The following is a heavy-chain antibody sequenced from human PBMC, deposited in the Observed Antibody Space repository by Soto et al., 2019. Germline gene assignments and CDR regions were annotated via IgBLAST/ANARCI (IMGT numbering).Heavy chain of an antibody. CDR1: GFTFSSYA. D-gene: IGHD6-13*01. J-gene: IGHJ6*02. CDR2: IRGSGGST. V-gene: IGHV3-23*01. Sequence: GGSPRLSCAASGFTFSSYAMSWVRQAPGKGLEWVSGIRGSGGSTHYADSVKGRFTIARDNSKNTLYLQMNSLRAEDTAVYYCAKVKNQQPVRGRVQQEVYYYGMDVWGQGTTVTVSS. CDR3: AKVKNQQPVRGRVQQEVYYYGMDV.